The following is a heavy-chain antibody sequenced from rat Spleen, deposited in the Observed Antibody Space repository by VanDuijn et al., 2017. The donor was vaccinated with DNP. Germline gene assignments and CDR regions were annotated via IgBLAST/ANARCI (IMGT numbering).Heavy chain of an antibody. CDR2: IWNTGGT. D-gene: IGHD1-12*02. J-gene: IGHJ4*01. V-gene: IGHV2-41*01. Sequence: QVQLKESGPGLVQPSQTLSLTCTVAGFSLTSYNVHWVRQPPGKGLEWMGVIWNTGGTRYNSALKSRLSISKDTSKSQVFLKMNSLQTDDTGTYYCTRDKDYYYDGSYYPTMDAWGQGTSVTVSS. CDR3: TRDKDYYYDGSYYPTMDA. CDR1: GFSLTSYN.